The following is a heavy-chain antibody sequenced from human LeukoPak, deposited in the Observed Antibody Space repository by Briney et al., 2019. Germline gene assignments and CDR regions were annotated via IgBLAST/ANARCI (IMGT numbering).Heavy chain of an antibody. Sequence: SETLSLTCAVYGGSFSGYYWSWIRQPPGKGLEWIGEINHSGSTNYNPSLKSRVTISVDTSKNQFPLKLSFVTAADTAVYYCARGRIAAAGTHYYYMDVWGKGTTVTVSS. CDR2: INHSGST. D-gene: IGHD6-13*01. CDR1: GGSFSGYY. V-gene: IGHV4-34*01. CDR3: ARGRIAAAGTHYYYMDV. J-gene: IGHJ6*03.